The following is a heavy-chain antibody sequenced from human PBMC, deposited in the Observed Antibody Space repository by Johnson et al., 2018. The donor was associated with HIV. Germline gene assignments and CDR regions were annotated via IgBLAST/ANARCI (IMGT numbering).Heavy chain of an antibody. CDR3: ARTRKYTSGPPCAFEI. CDR2: VSFHGTKT. CDR1: GLNFSDYG. D-gene: IGHD3-22*01. J-gene: IGHJ3*02. V-gene: IGHV3-30*14. Sequence: QVQLVESGGGVVQPGRSVRLSCVVSGLNFSDYGMHWVRQAPGKGLEWVAFVSFHGTKTYYADSVKGRFTISRDNSKNTLYLQMNSLRAEDTAVYYCARTRKYTSGPPCAFEIWGQGTMVAVSS.